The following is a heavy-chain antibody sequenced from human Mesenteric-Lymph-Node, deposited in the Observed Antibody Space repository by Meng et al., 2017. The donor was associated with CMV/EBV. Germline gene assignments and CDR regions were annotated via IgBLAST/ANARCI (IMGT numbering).Heavy chain of an antibody. CDR3: ARESYGSGSPDY. D-gene: IGHD3-10*01. CDR1: GYSISNGYY. J-gene: IGHJ4*02. V-gene: IGHV4-38-2*02. Sequence: SETLSLTCTVSGYSISNGYYWGWIRQPPGKGLEWIGNIYHIGSTNYNPSLKSRVTISVDTSKNQFSLKLSSVTAADTAVYYCARESYGSGSPDYWGQGTLVTVSS. CDR2: IYHIGST.